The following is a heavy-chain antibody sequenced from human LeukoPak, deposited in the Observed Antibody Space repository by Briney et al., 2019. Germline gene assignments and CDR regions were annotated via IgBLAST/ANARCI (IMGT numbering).Heavy chain of an antibody. D-gene: IGHD3-16*01. CDR1: GDSISGSY. Sequence: SESLSLTCTVSGDSISGSYWTWVRQPPGQGLEWIGQIHYSGRADYNPSLKRRITISVDTSKNQMSLTLTSVTAADTAIYYCVKFGVDYDMGVWGQGTTVTVSS. V-gene: IGHV4-59*01. CDR3: VKFGVDYDMGV. J-gene: IGHJ6*02. CDR2: IHYSGRA.